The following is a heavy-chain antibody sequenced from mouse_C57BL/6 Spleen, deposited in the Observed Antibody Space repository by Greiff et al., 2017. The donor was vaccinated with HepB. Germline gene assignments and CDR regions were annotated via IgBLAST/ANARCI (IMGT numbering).Heavy chain of an antibody. D-gene: IGHD1-1*01. V-gene: IGHV1-81*01. CDR3: ARRGGSSYDFDV. CDR2: IYPRSGNT. J-gene: IGHJ1*03. Sequence: LVESGAELARPGASVKLSCKASGYTFTSYGISWVKQRTGQGLEWIGEIYPRSGNTYYNEKFKGKATLTADKSSSTAYMELRSLTSEDSAVYFCARRGGSSYDFDVWGTGTTVTVSS. CDR1: GYTFTSYG.